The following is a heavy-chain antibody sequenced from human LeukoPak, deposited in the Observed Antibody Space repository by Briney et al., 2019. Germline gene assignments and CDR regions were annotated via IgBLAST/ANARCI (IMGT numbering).Heavy chain of an antibody. Sequence: SVKVSCKASGGTLSSYAISWVRQAPGQGLEWMGRIIPILGIANYAQKFQGRVTITADKSTSTAYMELSSLRSEDTAVYYCARSSSYCGGDCFDYWGQGTLVTVAS. CDR2: IIPILGIA. CDR3: ARSSSYCGGDCFDY. CDR1: GGTLSSYA. V-gene: IGHV1-69*04. J-gene: IGHJ4*02. D-gene: IGHD2-21*02.